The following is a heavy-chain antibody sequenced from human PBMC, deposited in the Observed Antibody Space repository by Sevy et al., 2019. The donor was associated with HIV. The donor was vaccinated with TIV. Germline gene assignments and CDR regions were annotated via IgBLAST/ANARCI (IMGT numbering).Heavy chain of an antibody. J-gene: IGHJ6*02. CDR2: IYYSGST. Sequence: SETLSLTCTVSGGSISSSSYYWGWIRQPPGKGLEWTASIYYSGSTYYNPSLKSRVTISVDTSKNQFSLKLSSVTAADTAVYYCARQSWIQLWHNYGMDVWGQGTTVTVSS. D-gene: IGHD5-18*01. CDR1: GGSISSSSYY. CDR3: ARQSWIQLWHNYGMDV. V-gene: IGHV4-39*01.